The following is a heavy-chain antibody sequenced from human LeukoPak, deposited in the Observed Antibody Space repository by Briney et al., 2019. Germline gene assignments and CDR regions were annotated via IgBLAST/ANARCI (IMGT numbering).Heavy chain of an antibody. Sequence: PGGSLRLSCAASGFTFSDYYMNWIRQAPGKGLEWVSVIYSGGSTYYADSVKGRFTISRDNSKNTLYLQMNSLRAEDTAVYYCARDRGGYYYDSSGYYDYWGQGTLVTVSS. CDR2: IYSGGST. CDR3: ARDRGGYYYDSSGYYDY. J-gene: IGHJ4*02. CDR1: GFTFSDYY. V-gene: IGHV3-53*01. D-gene: IGHD3-22*01.